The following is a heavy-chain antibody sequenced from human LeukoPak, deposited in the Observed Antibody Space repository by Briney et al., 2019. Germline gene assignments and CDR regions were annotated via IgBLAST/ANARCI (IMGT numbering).Heavy chain of an antibody. J-gene: IGHJ4*02. D-gene: IGHD2-21*02. CDR3: ARDRVTAISPFVY. Sequence: GGSLRLSCAASGFTFSSYSMNWVRQAPGKGLEWVSSISSSSSYIYYADSVKGRFTISRDNAKNSLYLQMNSLRAEDTAVYYCARDRVTAISPFVYWGQGTLVTVSP. CDR2: ISSSSSYI. V-gene: IGHV3-21*01. CDR1: GFTFSSYS.